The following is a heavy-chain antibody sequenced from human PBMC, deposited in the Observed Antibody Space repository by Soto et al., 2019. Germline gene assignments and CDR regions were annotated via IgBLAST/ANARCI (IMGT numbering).Heavy chain of an antibody. CDR3: ARVGGVGAPPGADY. CDR2: VIPILSQA. Sequence: QVQLVQSGAEIKKPGSSVKVSCKASGGIFSSYAISWLRQAPGQGLEWLGAVIPILSQAYYSQNLQDRVTMTEDESTRTNYMELSSLRSEDTGVYFCARVGGVGAPPGADYWGQGTLVTVSS. V-gene: IGHV1-69*01. CDR1: GGIFSSYA. D-gene: IGHD1-26*01. J-gene: IGHJ4*02.